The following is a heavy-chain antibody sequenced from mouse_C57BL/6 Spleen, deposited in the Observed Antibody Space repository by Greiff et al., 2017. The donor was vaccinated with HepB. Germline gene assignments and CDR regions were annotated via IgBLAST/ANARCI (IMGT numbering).Heavy chain of an antibody. CDR1: GYTFTSYW. V-gene: IGHV1-52*01. D-gene: IGHD2-1*01. J-gene: IGHJ4*01. CDR2: IDPSDSET. Sequence: QVQLQQPGAELVRPGSSVKLSCKASGYTFTSYWMHWVKQRPIQGLEWIGNIDPSDSETHYNQKFKDKATLTVYKSSSTAYMQLSSLTSEDSAVYYCARWNGNYAMDYWGQGTSVTVSS. CDR3: ARWNGNYAMDY.